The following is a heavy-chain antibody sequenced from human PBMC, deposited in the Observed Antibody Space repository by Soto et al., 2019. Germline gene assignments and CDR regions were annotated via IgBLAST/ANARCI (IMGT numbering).Heavy chain of an antibody. D-gene: IGHD4-17*01. V-gene: IGHV1-46*01. Sequence: ASVKVSCKASGYTFTSYYMHWVRQAPGQGLEWMGIINPSGGSTSYAQKFQGRVTMTRDTSTSTAYMELRSLRSDDTAVYYCARWANYGEDYWGQGTLVTVSS. J-gene: IGHJ4*02. CDR3: ARWANYGEDY. CDR1: GYTFTSYY. CDR2: INPSGGST.